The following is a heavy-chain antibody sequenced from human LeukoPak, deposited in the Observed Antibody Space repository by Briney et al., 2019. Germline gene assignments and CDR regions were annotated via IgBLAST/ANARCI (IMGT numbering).Heavy chain of an antibody. CDR2: IWYDGSNK. Sequence: GGSLRLSCAASEFTFSNYDMHWVRQAPGKGLEWVAVIWYDGSNKYYADSVKGRFTISRDNSKNTLYLQMSSLRAEDTAVYYCVIPPMVRGVIAFDYWGQGTLVTVSS. D-gene: IGHD3-10*01. V-gene: IGHV3-30*02. CDR3: VIPPMVRGVIAFDY. CDR1: EFTFSNYD. J-gene: IGHJ4*02.